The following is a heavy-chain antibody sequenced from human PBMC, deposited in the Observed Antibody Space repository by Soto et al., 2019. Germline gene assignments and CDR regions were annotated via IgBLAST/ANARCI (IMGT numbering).Heavy chain of an antibody. J-gene: IGHJ6*02. Sequence: ASVKVSCKVSGYTLTELSMHWVRQAPGKGLEWMGGFDPEDGETNYAQKFQGRVTMTEDTSASTAYMELSSLRSEDTAVYYCASDFRVYYYGMDVWGQGTTVTVSS. CDR3: ASDFRVYYYGMDV. CDR2: FDPEDGET. CDR1: GYTLTELS. D-gene: IGHD3-3*01. V-gene: IGHV1-24*01.